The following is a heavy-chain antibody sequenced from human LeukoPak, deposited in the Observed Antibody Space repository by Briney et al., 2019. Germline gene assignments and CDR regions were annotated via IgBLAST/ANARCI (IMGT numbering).Heavy chain of an antibody. CDR3: TRDRLYSSSWSTFDP. D-gene: IGHD6-13*01. CDR2: ISSDGTNK. V-gene: IGHV3-30*03. Sequence: GGSLRLSCAASGFTFKYYGMHWVRQAPGKGLEWVAVISSDGTNKYYADSVKGRFTISRDNAKNTLYLQMNSLRAEDTAVYYCTRDRLYSSSWSTFDPWGQGTLVTVSS. CDR1: GFTFKYYG. J-gene: IGHJ5*02.